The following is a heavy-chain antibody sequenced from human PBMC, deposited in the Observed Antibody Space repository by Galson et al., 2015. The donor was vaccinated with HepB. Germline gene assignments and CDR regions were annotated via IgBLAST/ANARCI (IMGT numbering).Heavy chain of an antibody. CDR1: GFTFNYYA. CDR2: ISGSGRST. V-gene: IGHV3-23*01. Sequence: SLRLSCAASGFTFNYYALSWVRQAPGKGLEWVSGISGSGRSTYYADSVKGRFSISRDNSKNTLYLQMSSLRAEDTAIYYCAKEALPEIYCSGGSCYPAGSQHYFDYWGQGALVTVSS. J-gene: IGHJ4*02. CDR3: AKEALPEIYCSGGSCYPAGSQHYFDY. D-gene: IGHD2-15*01.